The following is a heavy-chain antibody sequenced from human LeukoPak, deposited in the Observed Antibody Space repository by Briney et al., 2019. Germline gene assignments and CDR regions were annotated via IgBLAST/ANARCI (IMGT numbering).Heavy chain of an antibody. J-gene: IGHJ4*02. D-gene: IGHD1-1*01. CDR3: AKDPNVDY. CDR2: ISYDGSNK. Sequence: GGSLRLSCAASGFTFSSYGMHWVRQAPGKGLEWVAVISYDGSNKYYADSVKGRFTISRDNSKNTLYLQMNSLRAEDTAVYYCAKDPNVDYWGQGTLVTVSS. CDR1: GFTFSSYG. V-gene: IGHV3-30*18.